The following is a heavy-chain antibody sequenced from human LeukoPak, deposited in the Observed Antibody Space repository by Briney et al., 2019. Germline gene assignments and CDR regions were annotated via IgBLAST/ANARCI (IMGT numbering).Heavy chain of an antibody. J-gene: IGHJ5*02. CDR2: INPTGGST. V-gene: IGHV1-46*01. D-gene: IGHD2-2*01. CDR1: GYTFTSYY. Sequence: ASVKVSCKASGYTFTSYYMHWVRQAPGQGLEWMGLINPTGGSTGYAQKFQGRVTMTRDMSTSTAYMELSSLRSEDTAVYYCARDLYQLRGHWFDPWGQGTLVTVSS. CDR3: ARDLYQLRGHWFDP.